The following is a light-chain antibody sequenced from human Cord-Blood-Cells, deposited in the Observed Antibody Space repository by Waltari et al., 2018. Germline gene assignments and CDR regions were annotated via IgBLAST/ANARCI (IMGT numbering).Light chain of an antibody. J-gene: IGKJ1*01. CDR3: QQYGSSPGT. CDR2: GAS. Sequence: CRASQSVSSSYLAWYQQKPGQAPRLLIYGASSRATGIPDRFSGSGSGTDFTLTISRLEPEDFAVYYCQQYGSSPGTFGQGTKVEIK. V-gene: IGKV3-20*01. CDR1: QSVSSSY.